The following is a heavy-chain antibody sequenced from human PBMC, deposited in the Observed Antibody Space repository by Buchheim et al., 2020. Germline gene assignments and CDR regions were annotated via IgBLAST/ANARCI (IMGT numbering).Heavy chain of an antibody. CDR2: IGGGSDST. CDR1: GFTFSSYA. Sequence: EVQLLESGGGLVQPGGSLRLSCAASGFTFSSYAMSWVRQAPGKGLEWVSVIGGGSDSTYSADSVKGRFTISRDNSRNTLYLQMNSLRAEDTAVYFCAKHGRHASSRCLDYWGLGTL. J-gene: IGHJ4*02. V-gene: IGHV3-23*01. D-gene: IGHD3-22*01. CDR3: AKHGRHASSRCLDY.